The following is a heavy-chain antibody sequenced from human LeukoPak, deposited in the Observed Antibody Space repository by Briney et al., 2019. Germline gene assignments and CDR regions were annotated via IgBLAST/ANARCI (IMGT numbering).Heavy chain of an antibody. D-gene: IGHD4-11*01. V-gene: IGHV4-39*07. Sequence: SETLSLTCTVSGGSISSSSCYWGWIRQPPGKGLEWIGSIYYSGSTYYNPSLKSRVTISVDTSKNQFSLKLSSVTAADTAVYYCARESNLEALQLDYWGQGTLVTVSS. CDR3: ARESNLEALQLDY. CDR2: IYYSGST. J-gene: IGHJ4*02. CDR1: GGSISSSSCY.